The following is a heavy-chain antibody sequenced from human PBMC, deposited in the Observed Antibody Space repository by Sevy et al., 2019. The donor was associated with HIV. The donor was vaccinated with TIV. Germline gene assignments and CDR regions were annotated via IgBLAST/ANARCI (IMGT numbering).Heavy chain of an antibody. J-gene: IGHJ4*02. Sequence: GGSLRLSCAASGFTFSTHWMSWVRQAPGKGLEWVANIKEDGSEKYYVDSVKGRFTISRDNAKISLFLQMNSLRAEDTAVYYCAKDVYWGQGTLVTVSS. V-gene: IGHV3-7*03. CDR2: IKEDGSEK. CDR1: GFTFSTHW. CDR3: AKDVY.